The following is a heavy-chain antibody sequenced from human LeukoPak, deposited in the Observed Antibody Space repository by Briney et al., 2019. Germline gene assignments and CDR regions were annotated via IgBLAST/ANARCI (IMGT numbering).Heavy chain of an antibody. CDR2: IRYDGSNK. V-gene: IGHV3-30*02. J-gene: IGHJ4*02. CDR1: GFTFSSYG. Sequence: NPGGSLRLSCAASGFTFSSYGMHWVRQAPGKGLEWVAFIRYDGSNKYYADSVKGRFTISRDNSKNTLYLQMNSLRAEDTAVYYCARDRPIFCSGGSCYPYYFDYWGQGTLVTVSS. CDR3: ARDRPIFCSGGSCYPYYFDY. D-gene: IGHD2-15*01.